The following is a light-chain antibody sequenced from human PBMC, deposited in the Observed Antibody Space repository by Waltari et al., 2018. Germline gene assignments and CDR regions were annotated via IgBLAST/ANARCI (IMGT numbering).Light chain of an antibody. CDR3: CSFVGSYTSV. J-gene: IGLJ2*01. CDR1: NSDVGGYNY. CDR2: DVN. Sequence: QSAPTQPRSVSGSPGQSVSISCTGSNSDVGGYNYVSWYQQYPGRAHKMLIYDVNKRSSGVPDRFAGSKVGKTAPLTISGLLPEDEADYYCCSFVGSYTSVFGGGTKVTVL. V-gene: IGLV2-11*01.